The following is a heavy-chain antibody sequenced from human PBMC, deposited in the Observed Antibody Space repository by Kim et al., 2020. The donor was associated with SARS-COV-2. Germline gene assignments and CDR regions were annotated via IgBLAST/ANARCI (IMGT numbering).Heavy chain of an antibody. CDR3: AIRNFYGSGTHGPGV. D-gene: IGHD3-10*01. CDR2: ISGDGNNI. CDR1: GFTFSNYG. Sequence: GGSLRLSCAASGFTFSNYGMHWVRQAPGKGLEWVSSISGDGNNIHYPDSVEGRFTVSRDNSKNTLYLRMNSLRVEDTAVYYCAIRNFYGSGTHGPGVWGQGTTVTVSS. J-gene: IGHJ6*02. V-gene: IGHV3-33*05.